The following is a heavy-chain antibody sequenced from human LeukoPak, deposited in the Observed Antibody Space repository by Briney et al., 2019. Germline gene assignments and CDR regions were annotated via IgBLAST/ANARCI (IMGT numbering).Heavy chain of an antibody. CDR1: GFTFSSYA. CDR2: ISGSGGTT. CDR3: AKRHYDFWSGYQNQMYYFDY. J-gene: IGHJ4*02. Sequence: PEGSLRLSCAASGFTFSSYAMSWVRQAPEKGLEWVSAISGSGGTTYYADSVKGRFIISRDNSKNTLYLQMNSLRAEDTAVYYCAKRHYDFWSGYQNQMYYFDYWGQGALVTVSS. D-gene: IGHD3-3*01. V-gene: IGHV3-23*01.